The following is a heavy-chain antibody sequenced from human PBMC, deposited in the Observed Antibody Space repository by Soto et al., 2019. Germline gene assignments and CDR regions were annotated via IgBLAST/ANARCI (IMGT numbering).Heavy chain of an antibody. CDR1: GFTFSNAW. D-gene: IGHD3-16*01. CDR2: IKSTTDGGTT. J-gene: IGHJ6*02. V-gene: IGHV3-15*07. Sequence: EVQLVESGGGLVKPGGSLRLSCAASGFTFSNAWMNWVRQAPGKGLEWVGRIKSTTDGGTTDYAAPVKGRFTISRDDSKNTLYLQMKSLKTEDTAVYYCTTALPTFLGVWGQGTTVTVSS. CDR3: TTALPTFLGV.